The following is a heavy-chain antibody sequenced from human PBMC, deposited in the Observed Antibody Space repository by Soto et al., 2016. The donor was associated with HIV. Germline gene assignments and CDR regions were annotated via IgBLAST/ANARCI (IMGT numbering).Heavy chain of an antibody. D-gene: IGHD5-12*01. CDR2: IHYSGST. CDR1: GVSINSHY. V-gene: IGHV4-59*11. Sequence: QVQLQESGPGLVKPSETLSLTCTVSGVSINSHYWSWIRQPPGEGLEWIGYIHYSGSTNYAPSLKSRVTISIGTSKKQFSLKLSSVSDADTAIYYCARVAGSGYDRGYHYYMDIWGKGTTVTVSS. J-gene: IGHJ6*03. CDR3: ARVAGSGYDRGYHYYMDI.